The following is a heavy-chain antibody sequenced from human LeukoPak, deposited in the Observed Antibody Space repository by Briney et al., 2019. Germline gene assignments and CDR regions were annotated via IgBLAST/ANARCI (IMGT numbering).Heavy chain of an antibody. D-gene: IGHD3-22*01. CDR1: GGSISSYY. CDR3: ASIPYYYDSRRYYHIIPPDY. Sequence: SETLSLTCTVSGGSISSYYWSWIRQPPGKGLEWIGYIHYSGSTNYNPSLKSRVTISVDTSKNQFSLKLSSVTAADTAVYYCASIPYYYDSRRYYHIIPPDYWGQGTLVTVSS. J-gene: IGHJ4*02. V-gene: IGHV4-59*12. CDR2: IHYSGST.